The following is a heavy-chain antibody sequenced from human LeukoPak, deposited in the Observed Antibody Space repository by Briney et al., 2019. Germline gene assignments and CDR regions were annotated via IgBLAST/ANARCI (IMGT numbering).Heavy chain of an antibody. D-gene: IGHD1-7*01. CDR3: ARDYWWNYNY. CDR1: GFTFSDYA. J-gene: IGHJ4*02. V-gene: IGHV3-30-3*01. Sequence: GGALRLSCAASGFTFSDYAMHWGRQAPGKGLEWVAVISKDGSDKYYPGSVRGRFTIPRDNSKNTVYLQVDSLRAEDTAIYYCARDYWWNYNYWGQGTLVTVSS. CDR2: ISKDGSDK.